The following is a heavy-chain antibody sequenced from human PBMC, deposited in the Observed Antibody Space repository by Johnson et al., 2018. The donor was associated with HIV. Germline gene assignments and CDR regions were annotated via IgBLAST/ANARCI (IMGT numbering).Heavy chain of an antibody. CDR1: RLTLSDSY. D-gene: IGHD6-13*01. J-gene: IGHJ3*02. Sequence: QVQLVESGGGLVKPGGSLRLSCVASRLTLSDSYMSWIRQGPGKGLEWVSVINSGGDTYYADSVTGRFTISRDNAKNSLYLQMNSLRAEDTALYYCARGGYSTILDAFDIWGQGTMVTVSS. V-gene: IGHV3-11*05. CDR3: ARGGYSTILDAFDI. CDR2: INSGGDT.